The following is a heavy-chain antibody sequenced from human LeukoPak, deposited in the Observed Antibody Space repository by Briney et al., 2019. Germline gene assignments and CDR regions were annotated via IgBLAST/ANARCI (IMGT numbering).Heavy chain of an antibody. J-gene: IGHJ4*02. V-gene: IGHV1-69*05. CDR2: IIPIFGTA. CDR1: GGTFSSYA. D-gene: IGHD5-12*01. CDR3: ARNLGGGYDWIAGYDY. Sequence: ASVKVSCKASGGTFSSYAISWVRQAPGQGLEWMGRIIPIFGTANYAQKFQGRVTITTDESTSTAYMELSSLRSEDTAVYYCARNLGGGYDWIAGYDYWGQGTLVTVSS.